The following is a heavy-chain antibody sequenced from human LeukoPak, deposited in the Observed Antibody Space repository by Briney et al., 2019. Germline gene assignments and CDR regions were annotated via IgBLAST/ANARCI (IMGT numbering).Heavy chain of an antibody. CDR2: IYYSGST. V-gene: IGHV4-59*01. Sequence: NAAETLSLTCTVSGGSISSYYWSWIRQPPGKGVEWLGYIYYSGSTNYNPSLKSRVTISVDTSKNQFSLKLSSVTAADTAVYYCARTNAYYYDSSGYPLFDYWGQGTLVTVSS. J-gene: IGHJ4*02. D-gene: IGHD3-22*01. CDR3: ARTNAYYYDSSGYPLFDY. CDR1: GGSISSYY.